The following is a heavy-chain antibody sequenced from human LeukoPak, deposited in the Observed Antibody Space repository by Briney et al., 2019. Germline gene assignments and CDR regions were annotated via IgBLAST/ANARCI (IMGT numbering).Heavy chain of an antibody. CDR1: GGSISSGGYS. CDR2: IYHSGST. V-gene: IGHV4-30-2*01. Sequence: SETLSLTCAVSGGSISSGGYSWSWIRQPPGKGLEWIGYIYHSGSTYYNPSLKSRVTISVDTSKNQFSLKLSSVTAADTAVYYCARDRSPYYYYGMDVWGQGTTVTVSS. J-gene: IGHJ6*02. CDR3: ARDRSPYYYYGMDV.